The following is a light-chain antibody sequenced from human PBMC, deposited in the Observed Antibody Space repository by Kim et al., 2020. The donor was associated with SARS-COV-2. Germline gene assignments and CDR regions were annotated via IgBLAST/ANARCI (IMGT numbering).Light chain of an antibody. V-gene: IGLV1-47*01. J-gene: IGLJ2*01. Sequence: QSVLTQPPSASGTPGQTVTISCSGSRPNIGNNYIYWYQHLAGVAPKLLIYRTNLRPAGVPDRFSGSKSDTSASLTISGLRSEDEADYYCLTWDDSFSGRVFGGCTKVTVL. CDR2: RTN. CDR3: LTWDDSFSGRV. CDR1: RPNIGNNY.